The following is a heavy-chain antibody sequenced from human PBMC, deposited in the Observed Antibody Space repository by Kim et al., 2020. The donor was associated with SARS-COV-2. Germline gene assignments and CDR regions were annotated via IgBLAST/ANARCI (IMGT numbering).Heavy chain of an antibody. D-gene: IGHD5-12*01. J-gene: IGHJ6*02. V-gene: IGHV4-59*01. Sequence: SETLSLTCTVSGGSISSYYWSWIRQPPGKGLEWIGYIYYSGSTNYNPSLKSRVTISVDTSKNQFSLKLSSVTAADTAVYYCARGRDGYNSPRLYYGMDVWGQGTTVTVSS. CDR1: GGSISSYY. CDR3: ARGRDGYNSPRLYYGMDV. CDR2: IYYSGST.